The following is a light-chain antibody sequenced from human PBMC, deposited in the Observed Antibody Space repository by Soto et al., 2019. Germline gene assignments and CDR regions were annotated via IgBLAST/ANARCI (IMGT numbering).Light chain of an antibody. CDR3: QHYSNWPPT. CDR1: ESVHRN. V-gene: IGKV3-15*01. Sequence: EMVMTQSPATLSVSPGERVTLSCRASESVHRNLARYQQKPGQGPSLLIYYASTRATGVPDRFTASGSGTEFTLTISSLQSEDSGVYHCQHYSNWPPTFGPGTKVEIK. J-gene: IGKJ3*01. CDR2: YAS.